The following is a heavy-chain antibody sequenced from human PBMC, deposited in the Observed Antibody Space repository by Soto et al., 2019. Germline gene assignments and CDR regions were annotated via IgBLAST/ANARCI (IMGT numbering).Heavy chain of an antibody. CDR3: ARPLYYYYYYMDV. CDR1: GGPISSSSYY. CDR2: IYYSGST. Sequence: SETLSLTCTVSGGPISSSSYYWGWIRQPPGKGLEWIGSIYYSGSTYYNPSLKSRVTISVDTSKNQFSLKLSSVTAADTAVYYCARPLYYYYYYMDVWGKGTTVTVSS. V-gene: IGHV4-39*01. J-gene: IGHJ6*03.